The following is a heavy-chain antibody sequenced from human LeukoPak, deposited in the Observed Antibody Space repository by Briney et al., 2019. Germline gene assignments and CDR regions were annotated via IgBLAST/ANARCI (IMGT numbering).Heavy chain of an antibody. Sequence: PGGSLRLSCAASGFTFSSYAMHWVRQAPGKGLEWVAVISFDGSNKYYADSVKGRFTISRDNSKNTLYLQMNSLRAEDTAVYYCAKVYSVRYFDWSPSTETDYWGQGTLVTVSS. D-gene: IGHD3-9*01. J-gene: IGHJ4*02. V-gene: IGHV3-30-3*01. CDR2: ISFDGSNK. CDR3: AKVYSVRYFDWSPSTETDY. CDR1: GFTFSSYA.